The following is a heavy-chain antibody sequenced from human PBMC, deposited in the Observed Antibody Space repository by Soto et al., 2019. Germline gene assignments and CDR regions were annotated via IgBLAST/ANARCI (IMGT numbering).Heavy chain of an antibody. CDR1: GFTFSDHY. Sequence: QAQLVESRGGLAKPGGSLRLSCAASGFTFSDHYMSWIRQAPGKGLEWISYINPSGTNTDYAESVKGRFTISRDNAENSLYLQLNSLRAEDTALYYCARGHHSLDVWGQGATVTVSS. D-gene: IGHD4-4*01. CDR2: INPSGTNT. CDR3: ARGHHSLDV. V-gene: IGHV3-11*06. J-gene: IGHJ6*02.